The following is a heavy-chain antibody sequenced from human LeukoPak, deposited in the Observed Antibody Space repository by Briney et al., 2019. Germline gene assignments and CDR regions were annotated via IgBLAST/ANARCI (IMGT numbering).Heavy chain of an antibody. V-gene: IGHV3-23*01. CDR3: ARLREIPVFGVVTKSTSYFDY. J-gene: IGHJ4*02. Sequence: GGTLRLSCAASGFTFSSYGMSWVRQAPGKGLEWVSGISSSGGSTYYADSVKGRFTISRDNSKNTLYLQMNSLRAEDTAVYYCARLREIPVFGVVTKSTSYFDYWGQGTLVTVSS. CDR1: GFTFSSYG. D-gene: IGHD3-3*01. CDR2: ISSSGGST.